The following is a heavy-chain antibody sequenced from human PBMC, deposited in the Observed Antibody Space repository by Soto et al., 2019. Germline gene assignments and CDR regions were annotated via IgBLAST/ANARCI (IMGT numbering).Heavy chain of an antibody. CDR2: INPNSGGT. Sequence: ASVKVSCKASGYTFTGYYMHWVRQAPGQGLEWMGWINPNSGGTNYAQKFQGWVTMTRDTSISTAYMELSRLRSDDTAVYYCARGSRDGYNWSHWFDPWGQGTLVTVSS. V-gene: IGHV1-2*04. D-gene: IGHD5-12*01. CDR1: GYTFTGYY. CDR3: ARGSRDGYNWSHWFDP. J-gene: IGHJ5*02.